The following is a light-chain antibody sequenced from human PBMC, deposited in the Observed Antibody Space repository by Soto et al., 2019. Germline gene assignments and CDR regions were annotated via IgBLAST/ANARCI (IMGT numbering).Light chain of an antibody. J-gene: IGKJ3*01. Sequence: EIVLTQSPATLSLSPGERATLSCRASQSVSNYLAWYQQKPGQAPRLLIYDASNRATGIPARFSGSGSETEFTLTISSLQSEDFAVYYCQQYNEWPYTFGPGTKVDIK. CDR2: DAS. CDR1: QSVSNY. V-gene: IGKV3-11*01. CDR3: QQYNEWPYT.